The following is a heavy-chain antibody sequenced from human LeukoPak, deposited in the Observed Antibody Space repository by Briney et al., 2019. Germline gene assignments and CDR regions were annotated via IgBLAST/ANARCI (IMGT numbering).Heavy chain of an antibody. Sequence: GGSLRLSCAASGFSFSSYGMHWVRQAPGKGLEWVAFIRYDGSYKYYTEYTKGRFSISRDNSKNTLSLQMNSLRAEDTAVYFCARVGPWVNPDYYYYYYMDVWGKGTTVTVSS. J-gene: IGHJ6*03. CDR3: ARVGPWVNPDYYYYYYMDV. V-gene: IGHV3-30*02. D-gene: IGHD1-14*01. CDR2: IRYDGSYK. CDR1: GFSFSSYG.